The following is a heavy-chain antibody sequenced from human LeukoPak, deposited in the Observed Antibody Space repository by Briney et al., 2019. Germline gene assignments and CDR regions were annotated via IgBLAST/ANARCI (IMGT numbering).Heavy chain of an antibody. CDR2: IYYSGST. J-gene: IGHJ4*02. CDR1: GGSISSYY. V-gene: IGHV4-59*08. D-gene: IGHD1-26*01. Sequence: SETLSLTCTVSGGSISSYYWSWIRQPPGKGLEWIGYIYYSGSTNYNPSLKSRVTISVDTSKNQFSLKLSSVTAADTAVYYCARQFRPTYSGSYSLYFDYWGQGTLVTVSS. CDR3: ARQFRPTYSGSYSLYFDY.